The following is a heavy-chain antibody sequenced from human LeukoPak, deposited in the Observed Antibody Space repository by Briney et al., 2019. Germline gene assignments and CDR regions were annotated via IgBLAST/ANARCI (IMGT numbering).Heavy chain of an antibody. Sequence: GGSLRLSYAASGFIFSNYGMSWVRQAPGRGLEWVSASSGSGGSTYYADSVKGRFTISRDNSKNTLYLQMNSLRAEDTAVYYCAKEPPELGYCSGGSCFATGFDPWGQGTLVTVSS. D-gene: IGHD2-15*01. V-gene: IGHV3-23*01. CDR3: AKEPPELGYCSGGSCFATGFDP. CDR1: GFIFSNYG. J-gene: IGHJ5*02. CDR2: SSGSGGST.